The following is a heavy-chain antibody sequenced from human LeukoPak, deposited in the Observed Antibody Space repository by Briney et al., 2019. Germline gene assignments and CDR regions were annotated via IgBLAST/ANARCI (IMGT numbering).Heavy chain of an antibody. CDR3: ARGTYDILTYY. V-gene: IGHV1-2*02. Sequence: ASVKVSCKASGYTFTGYYIHWVRQAPGQGLEWMGWINPNTGGTNYAQKFQGRVTMTRDTSISTAYMQLSSLRSDDTAVYYCARGTYDILTYYWGQGTLVTVSS. CDR2: INPNTGGT. D-gene: IGHD3-9*01. J-gene: IGHJ4*02. CDR1: GYTFTGYY.